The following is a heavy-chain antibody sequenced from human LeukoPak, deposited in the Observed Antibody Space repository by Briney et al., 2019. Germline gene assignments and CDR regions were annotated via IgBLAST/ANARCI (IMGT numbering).Heavy chain of an antibody. D-gene: IGHD6-13*01. CDR3: ARERDSSSRNDY. Sequence: PGGSLRLSCVASGFTFSSYAMSWVRQAPGKGLEWVSLISTSSRTHYADSMKGRFTISRDNAKNSLYLQMNSLRAEDTAVYYCARERDSSSRNDYWGQGTLVTVSS. J-gene: IGHJ4*02. V-gene: IGHV3-21*01. CDR2: ISTSSRT. CDR1: GFTFSSYA.